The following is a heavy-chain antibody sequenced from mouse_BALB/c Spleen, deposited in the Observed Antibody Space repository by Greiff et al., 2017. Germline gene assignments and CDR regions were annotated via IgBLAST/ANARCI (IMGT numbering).Heavy chain of an antibody. D-gene: IGHD2-2*01. Sequence: VKVVESGPGLVAPSQSLSITCTVSGFSLTGYGVNWVRQPPGKGLEWLGMIWGDGSTDYNSALKSRLSISKDNSKSQVFLKMNRLQTDDTARYYCARDDGYGNDPWCAYWGQGTLVTVSA. CDR1: GFSLTGYG. V-gene: IGHV2-6-7*01. CDR3: ARDDGYGNDPWCAY. J-gene: IGHJ3*01. CDR2: IWGDGST.